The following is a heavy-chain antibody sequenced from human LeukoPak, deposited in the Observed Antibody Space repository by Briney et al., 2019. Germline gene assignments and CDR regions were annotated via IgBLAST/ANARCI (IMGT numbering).Heavy chain of an antibody. CDR2: ISYDGSNK. CDR3: AVIVR. CDR1: GFTFSSYG. V-gene: IGHV3-30*03. J-gene: IGHJ4*02. Sequence: GRSLRLSCAASGFTFSSYGMHWVRQAPGKGLEWMAVISYDGSNKYYADSVKGRFTISRDNSKNTLYLQMNSLRVEDTAVYYCAVIVRWGQGTLVTVPS. D-gene: IGHD2-21*01.